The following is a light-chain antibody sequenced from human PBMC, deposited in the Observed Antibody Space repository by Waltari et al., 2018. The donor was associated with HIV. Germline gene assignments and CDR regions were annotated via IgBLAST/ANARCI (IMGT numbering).Light chain of an antibody. CDR1: SSDIGAYDY. J-gene: IGLJ2*01. CDR2: DVN. Sequence: HSALTQPRSVSGSPGQSVTISCTGTSSDIGAYDYVSWFQKFPGRAPKLLIFDVNKRPSGVPDRFSGFKSGDTASLTISGLQPDYESDYFCSSYGGVASYLIFGGGTTLTVL. CDR3: SSYGGVASYLI. V-gene: IGLV2-11*01.